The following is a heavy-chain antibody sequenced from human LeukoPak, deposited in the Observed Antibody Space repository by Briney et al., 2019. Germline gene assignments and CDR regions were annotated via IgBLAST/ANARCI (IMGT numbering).Heavy chain of an antibody. CDR3: ARAHLGIAARPGAFDI. D-gene: IGHD6-6*01. V-gene: IGHV1-69*13. CDR1: GGTFSSYA. Sequence: SVKVSCKASGGTFSSYAIGWVRQAPGQGLEWMGGIIPIFGTANYAQKFQGRVTITADESTSTAYMELSSLRSEDTAVYYCARAHLGIAARPGAFDIWGQGTMVTVSS. J-gene: IGHJ3*02. CDR2: IIPIFGTA.